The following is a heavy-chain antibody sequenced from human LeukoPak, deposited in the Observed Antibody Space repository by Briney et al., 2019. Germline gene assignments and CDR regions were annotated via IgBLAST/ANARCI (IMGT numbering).Heavy chain of an antibody. V-gene: IGHV3-48*03. CDR3: ARDGSPGDILSGFCPMEY. J-gene: IGHJ4*02. D-gene: IGHD3-9*01. CDR1: GYTFSSYE. CDR2: ITCSGADV. Sequence: GGSLRLSCAASGYTFSSYEMNWVRQAPGKGLEWVAFITCSGADVYYADSVKGRFTISRDNAKNSLYLQMNSLRAGDTAIYYCARDGSPGDILSGFCPMEYWGQGAQVTVSS.